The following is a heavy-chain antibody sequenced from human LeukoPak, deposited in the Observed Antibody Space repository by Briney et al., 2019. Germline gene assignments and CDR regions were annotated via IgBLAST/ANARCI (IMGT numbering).Heavy chain of an antibody. CDR2: IYYSGSN. CDR3: ARGGDGGTSAIYYFDY. CDR1: GGSISSSSYY. Sequence: SETLSLTCTVSGGSISSSSYYWGWIRQPPXKGLVCMGIIYYSGSNYYKQTLKSRLTISVDTSKNQFSLKLSSVTDADPAVYYCARGGDGGTSAIYYFDYWGQGTLVRVSS. J-gene: IGHJ4*02. V-gene: IGHV4-39*07. D-gene: IGHD4-23*01.